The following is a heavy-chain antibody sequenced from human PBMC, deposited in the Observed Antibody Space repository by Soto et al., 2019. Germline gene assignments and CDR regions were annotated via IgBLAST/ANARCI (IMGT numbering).Heavy chain of an antibody. D-gene: IGHD4-17*01. V-gene: IGHV1-8*01. J-gene: IGHJ3*02. CDR2: MNPNSGNT. CDR3: ASFGDYGDSAAPRI. Sequence: QVQLVQSGAEVKKPGASVKASCKASGYTFTSYDINWVRQATGQGLEWMGWMNPNSGNTGYAQKFQGRVTMTRNTSISTAYMELSSLRSEDTAVYYCASFGDYGDSAAPRIWGQGTMVTVSS. CDR1: GYTFTSYD.